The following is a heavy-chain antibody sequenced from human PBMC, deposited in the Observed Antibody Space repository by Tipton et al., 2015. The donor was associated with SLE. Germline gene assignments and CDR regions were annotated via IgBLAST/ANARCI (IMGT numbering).Heavy chain of an antibody. D-gene: IGHD2-8*01. J-gene: IGHJ6*02. CDR2: TSKSGST. Sequence: TLSLTCTVSGGSISSDDYYWTWIRQHPGKGLEWIGYTSKSGSTYYTPSLKSRVTISLDTSKNQFSLRLSSVTAADTAVYYCARGMLTWRGAIIGVDVWGQGTSVNVSS. CDR1: GGSISSDDYY. CDR3: ARGMLTWRGAIIGVDV. V-gene: IGHV4-31*03.